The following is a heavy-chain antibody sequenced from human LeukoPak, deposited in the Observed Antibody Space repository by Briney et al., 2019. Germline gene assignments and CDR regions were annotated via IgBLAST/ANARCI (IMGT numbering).Heavy chain of an antibody. D-gene: IGHD1-1*01. V-gene: IGHV3-30*03. CDR3: ATHPRLERHPLLDY. CDR1: GFTFSSYG. Sequence: PGGPLRLSCAASGFTFSSYGMHWVRQAPGKGLEWVAVISYDGSNKYYADSVKGRFTISRDNSKNTLYLQMNSLRAEDTAVYYCATHPRLERHPLLDYWGQGTLVTVSS. J-gene: IGHJ4*02. CDR2: ISYDGSNK.